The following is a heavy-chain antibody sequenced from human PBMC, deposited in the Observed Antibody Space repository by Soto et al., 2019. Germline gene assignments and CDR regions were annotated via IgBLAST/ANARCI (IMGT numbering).Heavy chain of an antibody. D-gene: IGHD3-22*01. CDR2: ISADNGDT. Sequence: ASVKGSCKASGYSFDRYGISWVRQAPGQRPEWMGWISADNGDTRLSQNVQGRLTLTTDTSTNTAYMDLRSLSSDDTAVYYCARDRSYYYETSGYPFDYWGQGTQVTVSS. CDR1: GYSFDRYG. V-gene: IGHV1-18*01. J-gene: IGHJ4*02. CDR3: ARDRSYYYETSGYPFDY.